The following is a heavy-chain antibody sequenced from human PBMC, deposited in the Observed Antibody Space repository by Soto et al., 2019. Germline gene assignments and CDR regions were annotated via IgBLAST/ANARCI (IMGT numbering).Heavy chain of an antibody. CDR3: ASGYCSSNRCYKTCFDS. D-gene: IGHD2-2*03. J-gene: IGHJ5*01. CDR2: IIPIFGTA. CDR1: GGTFSSYA. V-gene: IGHV1-69*13. Sequence: PSVKVSCKASGGTFSSYAISWVRQAPGQGLEWMGGIIPIFGTANYAQKFQGRVTITADESTSTAYMELSSLRSEDTAVYYCASGYCSSNRCYKTCFDSWGQGTLVTVSS.